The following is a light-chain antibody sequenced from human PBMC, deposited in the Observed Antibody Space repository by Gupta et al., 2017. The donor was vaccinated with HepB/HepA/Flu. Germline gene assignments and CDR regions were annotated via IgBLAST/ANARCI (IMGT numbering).Light chain of an antibody. CDR1: QSVSSDF. CDR3: QHYGSEFI. V-gene: IGKV3-20*01. Sequence: DIVLTQSPDTLSLSSGERATLSCRVSQSVSSDFLAWYQHKRGQAPRLLIYGASSRATGIPDRFSGSGSGTDFTLTISRLEPEDFAVYYCQHYGSEFIFGPGTKVEI. J-gene: IGKJ3*01. CDR2: GAS.